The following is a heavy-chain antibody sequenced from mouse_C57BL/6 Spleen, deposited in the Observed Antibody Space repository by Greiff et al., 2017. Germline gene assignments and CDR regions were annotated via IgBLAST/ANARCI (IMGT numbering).Heavy chain of an antibody. CDR1: GYSITSGYY. J-gene: IGHJ2*01. CDR2: ISYDGSN. V-gene: IGHV3-6*01. CDR3: ARVDYDYEGYFDY. Sequence: EVKLQESGPGLVKPSQSLSLTCSVTGYSITSGYYWNWIRQFPGNKLEWMGYISYDGSNNYNPSLKNRISITRDTSKNQFFLKLNSVTTEDTATYYCARVDYDYEGYFDYWGQGTTLTVSS. D-gene: IGHD2-4*01.